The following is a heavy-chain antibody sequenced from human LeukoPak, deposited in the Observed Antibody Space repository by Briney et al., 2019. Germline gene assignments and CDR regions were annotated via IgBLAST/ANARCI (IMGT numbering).Heavy chain of an antibody. CDR1: GYTFTSYY. CDR2: IIPIFGTA. J-gene: IGHJ4*02. CDR3: ATLSPGFQGRNDY. V-gene: IGHV1-69*13. Sequence: SVKVSCKASGYTFTSYYMHWVRQAPGQGLEWMGGIIPIFGTANYAQKFQGRVTITADESTSTAYMELSSLRSEDTAVYYCATLSPGFQGRNDYWGQGTLVTVSS. D-gene: IGHD3-9*01.